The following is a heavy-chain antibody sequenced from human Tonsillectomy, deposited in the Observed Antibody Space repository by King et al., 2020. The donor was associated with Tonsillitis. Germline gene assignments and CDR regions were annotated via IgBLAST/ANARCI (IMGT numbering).Heavy chain of an antibody. Sequence: VQLVESGGGLIQPGGSLRLSCAVSGFSVTRNYMIWVRQAPGKGLEWVSVIYSGGSTYHADSVKGRFTISRDNSKNTLYLQMNSLRAEDTAVYFCARNLPAGGNHYAMDVWGQGTTVTVSS. CDR2: IYSGGST. CDR1: GFSVTRNY. CDR3: ARNLPAGGNHYAMDV. V-gene: IGHV3-53*01. J-gene: IGHJ6*02. D-gene: IGHD6-13*01.